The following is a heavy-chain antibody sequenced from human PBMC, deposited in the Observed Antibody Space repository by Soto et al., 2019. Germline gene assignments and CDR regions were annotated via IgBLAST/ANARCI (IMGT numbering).Heavy chain of an antibody. CDR2: IWYDGRNT. CDR3: ARGQDCSSTSCYALYHYYYYAMDV. D-gene: IGHD2-2*01. J-gene: IGHJ6*02. Sequence: GGSLRLSCAASGFTFSSYGMHWVRQAPGKGLEWVAVIWYDGRNTNYADSVRGRFTISRDNSRNTLDLQMDSLRAEDTAVYYCARGQDCSSTSCYALYHYYYYAMDVWGQGTTVTVSS. V-gene: IGHV3-33*01. CDR1: GFTFSSYG.